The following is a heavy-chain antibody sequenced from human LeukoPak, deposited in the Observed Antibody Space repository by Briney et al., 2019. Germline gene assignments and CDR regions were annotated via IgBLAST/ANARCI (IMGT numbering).Heavy chain of an antibody. CDR1: GYTFTSYD. V-gene: IGHV1-8*01. J-gene: IGHJ3*02. CDR3: ARSYCSSTSCYDAFDI. D-gene: IGHD2-2*01. CDR2: MNPNSGNT. Sequence: ASVKVSCKASGYTFTSYDINWVRQATGQGLEWMGWMNPNSGNTGYAQKFQGRVTMTRNTSISTAYMELSSLRSGDTAVYYCARSYCSSTSCYDAFDIWGQGTMVTVSS.